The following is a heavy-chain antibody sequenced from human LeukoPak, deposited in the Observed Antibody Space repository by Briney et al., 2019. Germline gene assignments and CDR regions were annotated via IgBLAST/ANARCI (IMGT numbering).Heavy chain of an antibody. CDR1: GFTFSNYG. J-gene: IGHJ4*02. CDR2: IRYDGSNK. CDR3: AKDTGERLGILTGYYKSRKSYFDY. V-gene: IGHV3-30*02. D-gene: IGHD3-9*01. Sequence: PGGSLRLSCAASGFTFSNYGMHWVRQAPGKGLEWVAFIRYDGSNKYYADSVEGRFTISRDNSKNTLYLQMNSLRAEDTAVYYCAKDTGERLGILTGYYKSRKSYFDYWGQGTLVTVSS.